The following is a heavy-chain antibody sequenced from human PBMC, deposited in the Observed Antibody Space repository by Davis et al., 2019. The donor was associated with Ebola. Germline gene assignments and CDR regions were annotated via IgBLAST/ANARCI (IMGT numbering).Heavy chain of an antibody. Sequence: PSGSLTLSCAASGFTFSSYWMSWVRQAPGKWLEWVANIKQDGSEKYYVDSVKGRFTISRDNAKNSLYLQMNSLRAEDTAVYYCASGYSRDFDYWGQGTLVTVSS. CDR3: ASGYSRDFDY. CDR2: IKQDGSEK. D-gene: IGHD6-13*01. J-gene: IGHJ4*02. CDR1: GFTFSSYW. V-gene: IGHV3-7*01.